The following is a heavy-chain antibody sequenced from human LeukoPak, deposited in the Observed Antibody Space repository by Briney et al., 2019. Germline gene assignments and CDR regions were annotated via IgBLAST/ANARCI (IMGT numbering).Heavy chain of an antibody. CDR1: GFTFSSYA. V-gene: IGHV3-30*04. D-gene: IGHD1-26*01. J-gene: IGHJ4*02. CDR2: ISYDGSNK. Sequence: GRSLRLSCAASGFTFSSYAMHWVRQAPGKGLEWVAVISYDGSNKYYAESVKGRFTISRDNSKNTLYLQMNSLRAEDTAVYYCAKDSARKSIVGSTTRGVIDYWGQGTLVTVSS. CDR3: AKDSARKSIVGSTTRGVIDY.